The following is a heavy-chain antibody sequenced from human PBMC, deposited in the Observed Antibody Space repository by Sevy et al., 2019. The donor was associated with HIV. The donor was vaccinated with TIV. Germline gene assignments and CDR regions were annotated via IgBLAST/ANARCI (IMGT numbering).Heavy chain of an antibody. D-gene: IGHD6-19*01. Sequence: GGSLRPSCAASGFTFSSYSMNWVRQAPGKGLEWVSYISSSSSTIYYADSVKGRFTISRDNAKNSLYLQMNSLRDEDTAVYYCARVGSSGWYHYYYYGMDVWGQGTTVTVSS. J-gene: IGHJ6*02. CDR3: ARVGSSGWYHYYYYGMDV. V-gene: IGHV3-48*02. CDR1: GFTFSSYS. CDR2: ISSSSSTI.